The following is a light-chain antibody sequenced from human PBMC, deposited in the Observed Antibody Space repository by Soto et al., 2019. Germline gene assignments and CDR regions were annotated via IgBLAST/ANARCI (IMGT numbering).Light chain of an antibody. V-gene: IGKV3-15*01. CDR2: GAS. J-gene: IGKJ2*01. CDR3: QQYHNWPPQYT. Sequence: EIVMTQSPASLSVSPGDGATLSCRASQSVASNVAWYQQKPGQGPRLLIHGASTRAVGVPARFSGSGSGPDFTLTISSLQHEDFAVYYCQQYHNWPPQYTFGQGTKLQIK. CDR1: QSVASN.